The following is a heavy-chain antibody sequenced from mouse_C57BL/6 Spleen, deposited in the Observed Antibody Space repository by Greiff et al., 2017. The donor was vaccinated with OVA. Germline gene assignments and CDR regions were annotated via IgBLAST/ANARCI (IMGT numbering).Heavy chain of an antibody. CDR2: INPNNGGT. Sequence: VQLQQSGPELVKPGASVKIPCKASGYTFTDYNMDWVKQSHGKSLEWIGDINPNNGGTIYNQKFKGKATLTVDKSSSTAYMELRSLTSADTAVYYRARSRGNGYYDYFDYWGQGTTLTVSS. V-gene: IGHV1-18*01. CDR1: GYTFTDYN. CDR3: ARSRGNGYYDYFDY. J-gene: IGHJ2*01. D-gene: IGHD2-3*01.